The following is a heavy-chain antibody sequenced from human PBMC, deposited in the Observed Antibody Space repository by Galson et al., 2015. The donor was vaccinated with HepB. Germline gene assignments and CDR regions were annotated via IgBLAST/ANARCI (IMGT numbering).Heavy chain of an antibody. CDR2: ITSGGGNS. Sequence: SLRLSCAASGFSFTRYAMTWVRQAPGKGLEWVSSITSGGGNSYYTDSVKGRFTVSRDNSKNTLLLQLNSLRAEDTAMYFCAKDGLMVANNPYHFHYWGQGTLVTVSS. V-gene: IGHV3-23*01. CDR3: AKDGLMVANNPYHFHY. D-gene: IGHD2-15*01. CDR1: GFSFTRYA. J-gene: IGHJ4*02.